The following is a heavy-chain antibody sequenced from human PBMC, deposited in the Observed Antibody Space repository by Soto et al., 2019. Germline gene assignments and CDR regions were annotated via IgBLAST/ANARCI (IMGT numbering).Heavy chain of an antibody. CDR1: DGSIGSDY. CDR3: ARMFDNYVNGNWFDP. J-gene: IGHJ5*02. Sequence: QVQLQESGPGLVKPSETLSLTCTVSDGSIGSDYWSWIRQPPGKGLEWLGNIDYIGNTNYNPSLKSRVTMSIDTSKNRFSLKLASVTTADTPVYYCARMFDNYVNGNWFDPWGQGTLGTVSS. V-gene: IGHV4-59*01. CDR2: IDYIGNT. D-gene: IGHD3-10*02.